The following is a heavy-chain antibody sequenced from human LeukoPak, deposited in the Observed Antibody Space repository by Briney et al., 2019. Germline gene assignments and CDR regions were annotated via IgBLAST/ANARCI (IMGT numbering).Heavy chain of an antibody. CDR1: GHSISGGYY. V-gene: IGHV4-38-2*01. D-gene: IGHD3-22*01. CDR3: VSQYDRSGYHAFDY. CDR2: IYHSGST. J-gene: IGHJ4*02. Sequence: SETLSLTCAVSGHSISGGYYWGWIRQPPGKGLEWIGYIYHSGSTYYNPSLKSRVIISVDTSKSHFSLKLNSVLSADTAVYCCVSQYDRSGYHAFDYWGQGTLVTVTS.